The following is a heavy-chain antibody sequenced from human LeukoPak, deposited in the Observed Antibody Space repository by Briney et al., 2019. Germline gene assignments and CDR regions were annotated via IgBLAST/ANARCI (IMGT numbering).Heavy chain of an antibody. CDR2: IYTSGST. V-gene: IGHV4-4*07. D-gene: IGHD2-21*01. Sequence: SEALSLTCTVSGGSISSYYRSWIRQPAGKGLEWSGRIYTSGSTNYNPSLKSRVTMSVDTSKNQFSLKLSSVTAADTAVYYCARDLRSCVPTCYYYYMDVWGKGTTVTVSS. J-gene: IGHJ6*03. CDR3: ARDLRSCVPTCYYYYMDV. CDR1: GGSISSYY.